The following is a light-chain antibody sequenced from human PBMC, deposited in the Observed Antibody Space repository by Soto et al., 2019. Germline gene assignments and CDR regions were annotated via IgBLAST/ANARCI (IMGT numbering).Light chain of an antibody. V-gene: IGLV2-11*01. Sequence: QSALTQPRSVSGSPGQSITISCTGSTSDVGAYSFASWYQQHPGAAPKLLIHDVNKRPPGVPDRFSASKSGNTASLTITGLQPEDEASYYCTSYTITHIPVIFGGGTQLTVL. J-gene: IGLJ7*01. CDR1: TSDVGAYSF. CDR2: DVN. CDR3: TSYTITHIPVI.